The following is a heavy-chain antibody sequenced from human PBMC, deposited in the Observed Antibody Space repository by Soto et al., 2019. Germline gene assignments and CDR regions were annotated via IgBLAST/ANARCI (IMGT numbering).Heavy chain of an antibody. V-gene: IGHV5-51*01. CDR2: IYPGDSDS. CDR1: GYNFASYW. CDR3: ARHGYFDSSGYPDY. Sequence: GESLKISCKSSGYNFASYWIGWVRQMPGKGLEWMGIIYPGDSDSRYSPSFQGQVTISADKSISTAYLQWSSLKASDTAMYYCARHGYFDSSGYPDYWGQGTLVTVSS. D-gene: IGHD3-22*01. J-gene: IGHJ4*02.